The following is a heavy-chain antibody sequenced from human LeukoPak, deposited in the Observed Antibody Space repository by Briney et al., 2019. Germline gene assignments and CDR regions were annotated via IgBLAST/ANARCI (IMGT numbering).Heavy chain of an antibody. D-gene: IGHD3-10*01. CDR3: ARLGSGGYYNDPDFDY. CDR1: GYTFTGYY. V-gene: IGHV1-2*02. Sequence: GASVKVSCKASGYTFTGYYMHWVRQAPGQGLEWMGWINPNSGGTNYAQKFQGRVTMTRDTSISTAYMELSRLRSDDTAVYYCARLGSGGYYNDPDFDYWGQGTLVTVSS. J-gene: IGHJ4*02. CDR2: INPNSGGT.